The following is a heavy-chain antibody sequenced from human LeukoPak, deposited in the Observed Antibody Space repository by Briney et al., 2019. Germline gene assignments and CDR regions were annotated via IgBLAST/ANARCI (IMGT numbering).Heavy chain of an antibody. CDR2: IYYSGST. Sequence: SETLSLTCTVSGGSISSSSYYWGWIRQPPGKGLEWIGSIYYSGSTYYNPSLKSRVTISVDTSKNQFSLKLSSVTAADTAVYYCARHEAHYYDSGGYEHDAFDIWGQGTMVTVSS. CDR3: ARHEAHYYDSGGYEHDAFDI. V-gene: IGHV4-39*01. D-gene: IGHD3-22*01. J-gene: IGHJ3*02. CDR1: GGSISSSSYY.